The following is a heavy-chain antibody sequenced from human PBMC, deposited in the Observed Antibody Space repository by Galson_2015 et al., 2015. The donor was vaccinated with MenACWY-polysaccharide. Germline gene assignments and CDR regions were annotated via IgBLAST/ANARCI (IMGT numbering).Heavy chain of an antibody. CDR1: GFTFSNYW. J-gene: IGHJ2*01. CDR2: IKHDGSEK. V-gene: IGHV3-7*01. CDR3: ARFPHDVWIGFYANWCFDL. D-gene: IGHD3-3*01. Sequence: SLRLSCAASGFTFSNYWMSWVRQAPGKGLEWVANIKHDGSEKYYGDSVKGRFSISRDNAKNLLYLQMNSLRPEDTAVFYGARFPHDVWIGFYANWCFDLWGRGTLVTVSS.